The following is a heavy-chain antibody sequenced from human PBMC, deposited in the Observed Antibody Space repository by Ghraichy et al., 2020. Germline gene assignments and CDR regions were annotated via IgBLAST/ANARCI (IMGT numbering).Heavy chain of an antibody. CDR2: IDWDDDK. J-gene: IGHJ3*02. V-gene: IGHV2-70*11. Sequence: SGPTLVKPTQTLTLTCTFSGFSLSTSGMCVSWIRQPPGKALEWLARIDWDDDKYYSTSLKTRLTISKDTSKNQVVLTMTNMDPVDTATYYCARLTYYYGSGAGNAFDIWGQGTMVTVSS. CDR1: GFSLSTSGMC. CDR3: ARLTYYYGSGAGNAFDI. D-gene: IGHD3-10*01.